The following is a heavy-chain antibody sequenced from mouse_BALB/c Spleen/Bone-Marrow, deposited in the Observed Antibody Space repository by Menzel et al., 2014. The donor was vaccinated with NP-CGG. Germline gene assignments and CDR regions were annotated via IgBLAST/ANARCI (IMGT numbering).Heavy chain of an antibody. CDR2: ISSGSSTI. J-gene: IGHJ1*01. Sequence: VKLMESGGGLVQPGGSRRLSCAASGFTFSSFGMHWVRQAPEKGLEWVAYISSGSSTIFYVDTVKGRFTISRDNPKNTLFLQMTSLRSEDTAMYYCTRGGNWDDFDVWGAGTTVTVSS. V-gene: IGHV5-17*02. CDR1: GFTFSSFG. D-gene: IGHD4-1*01. CDR3: TRGGNWDDFDV.